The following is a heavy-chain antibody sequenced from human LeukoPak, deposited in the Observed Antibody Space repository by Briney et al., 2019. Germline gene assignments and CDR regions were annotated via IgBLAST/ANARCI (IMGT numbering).Heavy chain of an antibody. Sequence: ASVKVSCKASDYDFTSVGITWVRQAPGQGLEWMGWISPYNGDTRYVQKFQGRVTITKDTSASTAYMELRSLRSDDTAVYYCARDPSNTSGWYIYFDYWGQGALVTVSS. J-gene: IGHJ4*02. V-gene: IGHV1-18*01. CDR1: DYDFTSVG. CDR3: ARDPSNTSGWYIYFDY. D-gene: IGHD6-19*01. CDR2: ISPYNGDT.